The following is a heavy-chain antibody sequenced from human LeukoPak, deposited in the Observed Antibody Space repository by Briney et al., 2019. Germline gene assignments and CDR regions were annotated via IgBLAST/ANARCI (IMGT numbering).Heavy chain of an antibody. CDR1: GFSFSSYS. CDR2: ISSSSSTI. Sequence: GGSLRLSCAASGFSFSSYSMNWVRQAPGKGLEWVSYISSSSSTIYYADSVKGRFTISRDNSKTTLFLQMNSLRAEDTAVYYCAKAGSITIFGVILRYWYFDLWGRGTLVTVSS. V-gene: IGHV3-48*01. D-gene: IGHD3-3*01. CDR3: AKAGSITIFGVILRYWYFDL. J-gene: IGHJ2*01.